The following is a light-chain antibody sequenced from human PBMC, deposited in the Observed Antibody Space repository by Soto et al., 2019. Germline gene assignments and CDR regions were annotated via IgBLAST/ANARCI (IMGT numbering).Light chain of an antibody. J-gene: IGKJ1*01. CDR2: RAS. Sequence: DIQMTQSPSTLSALVGDTVTITCRASQSISSWLAWYQQKPGKAPKLLIYRASSLESGVPSRFSGSGSGTEFTLSISSLQPDDSATYYCQQYNSYSWTCGQGTKVEIK. CDR1: QSISSW. V-gene: IGKV1-5*03. CDR3: QQYNSYSWT.